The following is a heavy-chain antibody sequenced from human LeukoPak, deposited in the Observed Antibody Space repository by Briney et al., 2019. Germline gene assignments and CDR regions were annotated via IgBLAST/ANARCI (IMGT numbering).Heavy chain of an antibody. V-gene: IGHV1-69*04. D-gene: IGHD3-22*01. CDR1: GGTFSSYA. Sequence: ASVKVSCKASGGTFSSYAISWVRQAPGQGLEWMGRIIPILGIANYAQKFQGRVTITADKSTSTAYMELSSLRSEDTAVYYCARVGRGDYYDSSGYSHHFDYWGLGTLVTVSS. CDR2: IIPILGIA. CDR3: ARVGRGDYYDSSGYSHHFDY. J-gene: IGHJ4*02.